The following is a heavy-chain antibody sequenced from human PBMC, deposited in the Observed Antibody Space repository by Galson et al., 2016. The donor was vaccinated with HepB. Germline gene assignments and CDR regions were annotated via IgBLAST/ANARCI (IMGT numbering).Heavy chain of an antibody. CDR1: GFTLNNYA. Sequence: SLRLSCAASGFTLNNYALNWVRQAPGKGLEWVALISYDGSNRYYGDPVRGRFAISRDTSKNTVYLQMNSLRPEDTAVYYCARDQGWEGGWFDPWGQGTLVTLSS. J-gene: IGHJ5*02. D-gene: IGHD1-26*01. CDR3: ARDQGWEGGWFDP. V-gene: IGHV3-30*09. CDR2: ISYDGSNR.